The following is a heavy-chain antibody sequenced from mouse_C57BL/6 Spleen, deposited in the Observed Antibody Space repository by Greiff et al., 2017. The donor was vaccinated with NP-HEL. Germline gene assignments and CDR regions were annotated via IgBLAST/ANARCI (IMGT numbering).Heavy chain of an antibody. CDR2: ISSGGSYT. D-gene: IGHD1-1*01. Sequence: EVKLMESGGDLVKPGGSLKLSCAASGFTFSSYGMSWVRQTPDKRLEWVATISSGGSYTYYPDSVKGRFTISRDNAKNTLYLQMSSLKSEDTAMYYCARPIFYYGSTSYYFDYWGQGTTLTVSS. V-gene: IGHV5-6*01. CDR1: GFTFSSYG. J-gene: IGHJ2*01. CDR3: ARPIFYYGSTSYYFDY.